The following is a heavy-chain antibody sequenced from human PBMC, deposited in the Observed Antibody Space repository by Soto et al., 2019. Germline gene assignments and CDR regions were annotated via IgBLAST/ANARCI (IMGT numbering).Heavy chain of an antibody. CDR2: ISSSSSYT. CDR1: GFTFSDYY. CDR3: ARDRQLYYDYVWGSYRYDAFDI. Sequence: GGSLRLSCAASGFTFSDYYMSWIRQAPGKXLEWVSYISSSSSYTNYADSVKGRFTISRDNAKNSLYLQMNSLRAEDTAVYYCARDRQLYYDYVWGSYRYDAFDIWGQGTMVTVSS. D-gene: IGHD3-16*02. J-gene: IGHJ3*02. V-gene: IGHV3-11*06.